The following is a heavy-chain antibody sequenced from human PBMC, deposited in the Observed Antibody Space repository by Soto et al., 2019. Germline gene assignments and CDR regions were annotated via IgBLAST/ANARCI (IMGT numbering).Heavy chain of an antibody. J-gene: IGHJ6*04. Sequence: EVQLVESGGGLVQPGGSLRLSCAASGFTLSGRSMHWVRQAPGKGLVWVSGIDNAGTDSTYADSVKGRFTSSRDNAKNMLYLQMSSLRVEETAVYYCARGWFGPDVWGTGTTVPVSS. CDR2: IDNAGTDS. CDR1: GFTLSGRS. CDR3: ARGWFGPDV. D-gene: IGHD3-10*01. V-gene: IGHV3-74*01.